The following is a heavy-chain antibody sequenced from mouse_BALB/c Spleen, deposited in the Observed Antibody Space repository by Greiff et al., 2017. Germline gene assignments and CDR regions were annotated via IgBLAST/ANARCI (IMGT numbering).Heavy chain of an antibody. J-gene: IGHJ4*01. CDR3: ARDLLNYAMDY. D-gene: IGHD1-1*01. V-gene: IGHV14-3*02. CDR2: IDPANGNT. Sequence: EVQLQESGAELVKPGASVKLSCTASGFNIKDTYMHWVKQRPEQGLEWIGRIDPANGNTKYDPKFQGKATITADTSSNTAYLQLSSLTSEDTAVYYCARDLLNYAMDYWGQGTSVTVSS. CDR1: GFNIKDTY.